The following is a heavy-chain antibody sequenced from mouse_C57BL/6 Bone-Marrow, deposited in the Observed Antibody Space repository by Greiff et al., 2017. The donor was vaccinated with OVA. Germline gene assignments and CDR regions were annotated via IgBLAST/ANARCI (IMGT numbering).Heavy chain of an antibody. CDR1: GYTFTSYG. Sequence: QVQLQQSGAELARPGASVKLSCKASGYTFTSYGISWVKQRTGQGLEWIGEIYPRSGNTSSNEKFKGKATLTADKSASTAYMELRTLTSEDSAVYFCARSLQLGRDYWGQGTTLTVSS. V-gene: IGHV1-81*01. CDR3: ARSLQLGRDY. J-gene: IGHJ2*01. CDR2: IYPRSGNT. D-gene: IGHD4-1*02.